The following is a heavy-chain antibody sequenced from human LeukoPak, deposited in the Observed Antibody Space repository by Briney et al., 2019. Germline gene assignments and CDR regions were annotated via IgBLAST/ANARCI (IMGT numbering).Heavy chain of an antibody. V-gene: IGHV3-30*04. J-gene: IGHJ6*02. CDR2: ISYDGSNK. D-gene: IGHD1-26*01. CDR1: GFTFSSYA. CDR3: ARDLDAWYSGSYYYYYGMDV. Sequence: PGRSLRLSCAASGFTFSSYAMHWVRQAPGKGLEWVAVISYDGSNKYYADSVKGRFTISRDNSKNTLYLQMNSLRAEDTAVYYCARDLDAWYSGSYYYYYGMDVWGQGTTVTVSS.